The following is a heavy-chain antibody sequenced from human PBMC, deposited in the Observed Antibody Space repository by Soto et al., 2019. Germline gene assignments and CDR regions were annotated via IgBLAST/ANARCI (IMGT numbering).Heavy chain of an antibody. CDR1: GGTFSSNA. V-gene: IGHV1-69*12. CDR2: IIPIFATA. J-gene: IGHJ6*02. CDR3: AQCLLGVNYYYGMDV. D-gene: IGHD3-16*01. Sequence: QVRLVQSGAEVKKPGSSVKVSCKASGGTFSSNAINWVRQAPGQGLERMGGIIPIFATADYAQKFQGRVTITADESTSTAYMELSSLRSEDTAVYYCAQCLLGVNYYYGMDVWGQGTTVTVSS.